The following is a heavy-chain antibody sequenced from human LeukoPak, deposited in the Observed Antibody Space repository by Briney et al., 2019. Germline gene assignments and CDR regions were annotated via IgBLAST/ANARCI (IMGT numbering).Heavy chain of an antibody. CDR1: GGSISSYY. J-gene: IGHJ4*02. D-gene: IGHD2-2*01. CDR2: IYYSGST. Sequence: PSETLSLTCTVSGGSISSYYWSWIRQPPGRGLEWIGYIYYSGSTNYNPSLKSRVTISVDTSKNQFSLKLSSVTAADTAVYYCARELWEYQLLKGDRLYYFDYWGQGTLVTVSS. V-gene: IGHV4-59*12. CDR3: ARELWEYQLLKGDRLYYFDY.